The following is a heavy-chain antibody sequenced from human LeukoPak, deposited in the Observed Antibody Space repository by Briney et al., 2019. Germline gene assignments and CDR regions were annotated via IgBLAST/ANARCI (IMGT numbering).Heavy chain of an antibody. Sequence: GGSLRLSCAASGFTFRIYSMNSGRQAPGKGLEWVSSITSSSSYIYYAESVKGRFTISRDNAKNSLYLQMNSLRAEDTAVYYCARSSPHCSSTSCYNDAFDIWGQGTMVTVFS. CDR3: ARSSPHCSSTSCYNDAFDI. D-gene: IGHD2-2*02. CDR1: GFTFRIYS. V-gene: IGHV3-21*01. J-gene: IGHJ3*02. CDR2: ITSSSSYI.